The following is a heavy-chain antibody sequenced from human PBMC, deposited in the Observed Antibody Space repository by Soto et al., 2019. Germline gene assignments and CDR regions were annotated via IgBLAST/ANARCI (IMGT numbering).Heavy chain of an antibody. Sequence: ASVKVSCTASGYTFTSYGISWVRQAPGQGLEWMGWISAYNGNTNYAQKLQGRVTMTTDTSTSTAYMELRSLRSDDTAVYYCARVFRIAAAGYYYYVMDFWGQGTPVTVAS. CDR2: ISAYNGNT. J-gene: IGHJ6*02. CDR1: GYTFTSYG. CDR3: ARVFRIAAAGYYYYVMDF. V-gene: IGHV1-18*04. D-gene: IGHD6-13*01.